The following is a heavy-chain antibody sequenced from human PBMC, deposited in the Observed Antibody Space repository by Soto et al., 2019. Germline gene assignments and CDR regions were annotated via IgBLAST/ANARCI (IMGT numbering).Heavy chain of an antibody. J-gene: IGHJ6*02. CDR2: IIPIFGTA. CDR1: GGTFSSYA. D-gene: IGHD6-13*01. CDR3: ASLTFIAAAGFYYYGMGV. Sequence: ASVKVSCKASGGTFSSYAISWVRQAPGQGLEWMGGIIPIFGTANYAQKFQGRVTITADKSTSTAYMELSSLRSEDTAVYYCASLTFIAAAGFYYYGMGVWGQGTTVTVSS. V-gene: IGHV1-69*06.